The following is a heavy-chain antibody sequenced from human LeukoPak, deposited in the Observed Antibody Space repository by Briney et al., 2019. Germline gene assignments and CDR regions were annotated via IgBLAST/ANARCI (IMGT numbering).Heavy chain of an antibody. J-gene: IGHJ4*02. D-gene: IGHD6-6*01. V-gene: IGHV3-21*01. Sequence: GGSLRLSCAASGFTFSSYSMNWVRQAPGKGLEWVSSISSSSSYIYYADSVKGRFTISRDNAKNSLYLQMNSLRAEDTAVYYCAREQLALSPPCDYWGQGTLVTVSS. CDR1: GFTFSSYS. CDR3: AREQLALSPPCDY. CDR2: ISSSSSYI.